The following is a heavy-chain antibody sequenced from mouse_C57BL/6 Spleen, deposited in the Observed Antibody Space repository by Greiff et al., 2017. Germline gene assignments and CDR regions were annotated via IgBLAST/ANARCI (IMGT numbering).Heavy chain of an antibody. V-gene: IGHV1-22*01. Sequence: VQLKQSGPELVKPGASVKMSCKASGYTFTDYNMHWVKQSHGKSLEWIGYINPNNGGTRYNTKFKGKATLTVNKSSSTAYMELRRLTSEDSAVYYCARSEYYDVMDYWGQGTSVTVSS. CDR1: GYTFTDYN. CDR2: INPNNGGT. J-gene: IGHJ4*01. D-gene: IGHD5-2*01. CDR3: ARSEYYDVMDY.